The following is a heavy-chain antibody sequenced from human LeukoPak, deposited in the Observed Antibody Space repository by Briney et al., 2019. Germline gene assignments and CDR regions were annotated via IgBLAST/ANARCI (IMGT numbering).Heavy chain of an antibody. CDR3: ARDQTPFY. J-gene: IGHJ4*02. CDR1: GFTFSSYA. V-gene: IGHV3-7*01. CDR2: IKHDGSEV. D-gene: IGHD2-15*01. Sequence: GGSVRLSCATSGFTFSSYAMSWVRQAPGKGLEWVANIKHDGSEVYYLDSVKGRFTISRDNAKSSMWLQMNSLRDEDTAVYYCARDQTPFYWGQGSLVTVSS.